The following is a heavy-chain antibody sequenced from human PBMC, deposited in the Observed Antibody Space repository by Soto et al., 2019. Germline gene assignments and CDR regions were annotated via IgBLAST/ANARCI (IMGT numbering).Heavy chain of an antibody. CDR3: ARDRGTIIVEAPGISFDP. D-gene: IGHD3-22*01. V-gene: IGHV1-18*01. Sequence: ASVKVSCKASGYTFTSYGISWVRQAPGQGLEWMGWISAYNGNTNYAQKLQGRVTMTTDTSTSTAYMELRSLRSDDTAVYYCARDRGTIIVEAPGISFDPWGQGTQVTVSS. CDR2: ISAYNGNT. CDR1: GYTFTSYG. J-gene: IGHJ5*02.